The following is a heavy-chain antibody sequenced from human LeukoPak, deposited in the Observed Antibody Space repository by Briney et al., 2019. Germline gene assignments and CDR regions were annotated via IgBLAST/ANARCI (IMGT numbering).Heavy chain of an antibody. Sequence: PGGSLRLSCAASGFTFSDYYMSWIRQAPGKGLEWVSYISSSSSYTNYADSVKGRFTISRDNAKNSLYLQMNSLRAEDTAVYYCARHGLELNWFDLWGQGTLVTVSS. D-gene: IGHD1-7*01. CDR2: ISSSSSYT. V-gene: IGHV3-11*06. J-gene: IGHJ5*02. CDR1: GFTFSDYY. CDR3: ARHGLELNWFDL.